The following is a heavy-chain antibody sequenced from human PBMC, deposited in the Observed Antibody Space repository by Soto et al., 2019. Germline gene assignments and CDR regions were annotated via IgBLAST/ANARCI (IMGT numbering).Heavy chain of an antibody. J-gene: IGHJ5*02. V-gene: IGHV1-18*01. CDR2: ISAYNGNT. Sequence: GASVKVSCKASGYTFTSYGISWVRQAPGQGLEWMGWISAYNGNTNYAQKLQGRVTMTTDTSTSIAYMELRSLRSDDTAVYYCARDLAPIAEADPVENWFDPWGQGTLVT. CDR3: ARDLAPIAEADPVENWFDP. D-gene: IGHD6-13*01. CDR1: GYTFTSYG.